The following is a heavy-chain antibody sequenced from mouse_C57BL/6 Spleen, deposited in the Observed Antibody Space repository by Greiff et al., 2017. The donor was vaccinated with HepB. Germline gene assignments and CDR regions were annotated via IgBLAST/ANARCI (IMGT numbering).Heavy chain of an antibody. CDR1: GYAFSSSW. J-gene: IGHJ4*01. V-gene: IGHV1-82*01. CDR2: IYPGDGDT. Sequence: VMLVESGPELVKPGASVKISCKASGYAFSSSWMNWVKQRPGKGLEWIGRIYPGDGDTNYNGKFKGKATLTADKSSSTAYMQLSSLTSEDSAVYFCAGYYGVARGYAMDYWGQGTSVTVSS. D-gene: IGHD1-1*01. CDR3: AGYYGVARGYAMDY.